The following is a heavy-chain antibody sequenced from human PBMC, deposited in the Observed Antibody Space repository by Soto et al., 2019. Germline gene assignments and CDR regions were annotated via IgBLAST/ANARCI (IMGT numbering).Heavy chain of an antibody. D-gene: IGHD5-18*01. J-gene: IGHJ5*02. CDR1: GFTFSSYG. V-gene: IGHV3-30*03. CDR2: ISYDGSNK. CDR3: AAPSVDTAYSTNWFDP. Sequence: LRLSCAASGFTFSSYGMHWVRQAPGKGLEWVAVISYDGSNKYYADSVKGRFTISRDNSKNTLYLQMNSLRAEDTAVYYCAAPSVDTAYSTNWFDPWGQGTLVTVSS.